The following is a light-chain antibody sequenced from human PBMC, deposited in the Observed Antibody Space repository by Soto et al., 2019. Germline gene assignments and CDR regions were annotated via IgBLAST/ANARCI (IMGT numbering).Light chain of an antibody. CDR2: GAS. V-gene: IGKV3-15*01. CDR3: QQYNKWPPLT. CDR1: QSISSY. Sequence: ITQSPSSLSASVGDRVTITCRASQSISSYLNWYQQKPGQAPRVLIYGASTRATGIPARFSGSGSGTEFTLTISNLQSDDFAVYFCQQYNKWPPLTFGGGTKVDIK. J-gene: IGKJ4*01.